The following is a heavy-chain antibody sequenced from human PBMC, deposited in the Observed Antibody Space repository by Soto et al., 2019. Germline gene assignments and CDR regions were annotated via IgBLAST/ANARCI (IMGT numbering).Heavy chain of an antibody. CDR3: ARVYSSSWFEIDY. V-gene: IGHV3-33*01. CDR2: IWYDGSNK. CDR1: GFTFSSYG. J-gene: IGHJ4*02. D-gene: IGHD6-13*01. Sequence: QVQLVESGGGVVQPGRSLRLSCAASGFTFSSYGMHWVRQAPGKGLEWVAVIWYDGSNKYYADSVKGRFTISRDNSKNTLYLQMNSLRAEDTAVYYCARVYSSSWFEIDYWGQGTLVTVSS.